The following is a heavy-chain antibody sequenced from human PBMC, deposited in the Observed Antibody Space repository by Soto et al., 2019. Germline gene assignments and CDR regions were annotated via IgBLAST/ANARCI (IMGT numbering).Heavy chain of an antibody. CDR3: ARGHCSSTSCYGLDVFDI. Sequence: ASVKVSCKVSGYTLTELSMHWVRQAPGKGLEWMGGFDPEDGETIYAQKFQGRVTMTEDTSTDTAYMELSSLRSEDTAVYYCARGHCSSTSCYGLDVFDIWGQGTMVTVSS. D-gene: IGHD2-2*01. J-gene: IGHJ3*02. V-gene: IGHV1-24*01. CDR1: GYTLTELS. CDR2: FDPEDGET.